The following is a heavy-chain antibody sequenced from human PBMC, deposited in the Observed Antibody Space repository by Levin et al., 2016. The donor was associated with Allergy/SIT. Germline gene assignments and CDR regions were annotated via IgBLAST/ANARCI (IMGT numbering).Heavy chain of an antibody. Sequence: SETLSLTCTVSGDSINTNNYHWGWIRQSPGKGLEWIGSVFHSGSTYYNPSLKSRVTLSVDTSANQFSLRLSSVTAADTAVYYCARHHLKGVAVAGHYYMDVWGTGTTVTVSS. V-gene: IGHV4-39*01. J-gene: IGHJ6*03. CDR3: ARHHLKGVAVAGHYYMDV. CDR1: GDSINTNNYH. CDR2: VFHSGST. D-gene: IGHD6-19*01.